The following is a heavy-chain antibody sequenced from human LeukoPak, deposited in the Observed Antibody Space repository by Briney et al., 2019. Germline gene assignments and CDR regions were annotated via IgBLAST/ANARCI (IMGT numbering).Heavy chain of an antibody. J-gene: IGHJ3*02. CDR2: IYHSGST. CDR3: ALPRGSSSGWYGAFDI. D-gene: IGHD6-19*01. Sequence: SETLSLTCTVSGYSISSGYYWGWIRRPPGKGREWIGSIYHSGSTYYNPSLKRRVTISVETSKNQFSLKLSSVTAADTAVYYCALPRGSSSGWYGAFDIWGQGTMVTVSS. CDR1: GYSISSGYY. V-gene: IGHV4-38-2*02.